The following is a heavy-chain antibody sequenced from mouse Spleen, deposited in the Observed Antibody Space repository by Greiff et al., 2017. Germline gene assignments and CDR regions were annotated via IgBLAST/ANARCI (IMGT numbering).Heavy chain of an antibody. Sequence: EVQLVESGGGLVQPGGSMKLSCVASGFTFSSYWMSWVRQSPEKGLEWVAEIRLKSDNYATHYAESVKGKFTISRDDSKSRLYLQMNSLRAEDTGIYYCTDFTFAYWGQGTLVTVSA. CDR3: TDFTFAY. CDR2: IRLKSDNYAT. V-gene: IGHV6-3*01. CDR1: GFTFSSYW. J-gene: IGHJ3*01.